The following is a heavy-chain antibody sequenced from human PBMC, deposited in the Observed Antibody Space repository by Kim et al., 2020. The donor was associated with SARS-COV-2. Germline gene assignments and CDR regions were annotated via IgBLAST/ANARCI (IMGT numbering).Heavy chain of an antibody. CDR1: GGSISSSSYY. J-gene: IGHJ4*02. V-gene: IGHV4-39*01. CDR3: ARIIPSGWYFDY. CDR2: VYYNGNT. Sequence: SETLSLTCTVSGGSISSSSYYWGWIRQSPGRGLEWIGSVYYNGNTYYNPSLKSRLTISVDTSKNQFSLDLSSVTAADTTVYYCARIIPSGWYFDYWGQGTLVTVSS. D-gene: IGHD6-19*01.